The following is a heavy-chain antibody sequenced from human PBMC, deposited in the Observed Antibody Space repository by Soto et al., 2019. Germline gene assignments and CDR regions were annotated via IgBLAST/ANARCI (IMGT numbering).Heavy chain of an antibody. V-gene: IGHV3-30*18. D-gene: IGHD1-1*01. CDR1: GFTFSTYG. CDR2: ISYDGNNK. J-gene: IGHJ4*02. CDR3: SKSVYNWNDGFFDY. Sequence: QVQLVESGGGVVQPGRSLRLSCAASGFTFSTYGMHWVRQAPGKGLEWVAVISYDGNNKYYADSVKGRFTISRDNSKNPLYLQMSSLRAEDTAVYYCSKSVYNWNDGFFDYWGQGTLVPVSS.